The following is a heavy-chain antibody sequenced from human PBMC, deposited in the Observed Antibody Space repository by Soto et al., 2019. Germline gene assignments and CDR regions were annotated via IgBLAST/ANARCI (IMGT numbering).Heavy chain of an antibody. J-gene: IGHJ4*02. CDR3: ASKGYDSGVFDY. D-gene: IGHD3-10*01. CDR2: IYYSGST. Sequence: PSETLSLTCTVSGVSISSSSYYWGWIRQPPGKGLEWIGFIYYSGSTTYNPSLKSRVTISVATSKNQFSLKLSSVTAADTAVYYCASKGYDSGVFDYWGQGTLVTVSS. V-gene: IGHV4-61*05. CDR1: GVSISSSSYY.